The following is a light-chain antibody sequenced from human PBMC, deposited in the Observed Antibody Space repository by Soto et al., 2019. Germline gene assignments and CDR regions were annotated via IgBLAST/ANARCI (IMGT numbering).Light chain of an antibody. Sequence: DIQMTQSPSSVSASVGDRVTITCRARQAISSWLAWYQQKPGKAPELLIYAASSLQSGVPSRFIGSGSGTDFTLTISSLQPEDSATVYCQQANNFRVFTFGPGTTVAIK. CDR1: QAISSW. V-gene: IGKV1-12*01. CDR3: QQANNFRVFT. J-gene: IGKJ3*01. CDR2: AAS.